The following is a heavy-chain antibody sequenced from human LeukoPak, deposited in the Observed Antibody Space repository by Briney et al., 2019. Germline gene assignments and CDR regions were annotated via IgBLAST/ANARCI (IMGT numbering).Heavy chain of an antibody. Sequence: SETLSLTCAVSGVSISSYYWSWIRQPPGKGLEWIGYIYYSGSTNYNPSLKSRVTISLDTSKNQFSLKLSSVTAADTAVYYCARDRKAACEGAFDIWGQGTMVTVSS. CDR2: IYYSGST. J-gene: IGHJ3*02. D-gene: IGHD6-25*01. CDR3: ARDRKAACEGAFDI. V-gene: IGHV4-59*01. CDR1: GVSISSYY.